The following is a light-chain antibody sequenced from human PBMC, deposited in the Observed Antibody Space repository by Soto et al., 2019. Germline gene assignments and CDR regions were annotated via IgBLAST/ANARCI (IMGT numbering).Light chain of an antibody. CDR1: SSDVGGYNY. CDR2: EVS. V-gene: IGLV2-8*01. J-gene: IGLJ1*01. CDR3: SSYGGSNIVGV. Sequence: QSALTQPPSASGSPGQSVTISCTGTSSDVGGYNYVSWYQQHPGKAPKLMIYEVSKRPSGVPDRFSGSKSGNTASLTVSGLQAEYEADYYCSSYGGSNIVGVFGTGTKLTVL.